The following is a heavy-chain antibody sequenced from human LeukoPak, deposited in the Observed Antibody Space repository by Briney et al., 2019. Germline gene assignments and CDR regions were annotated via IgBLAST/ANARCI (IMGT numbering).Heavy chain of an antibody. CDR1: GFTFSSYA. Sequence: PGGSLRLSCAASGFTFSSYAMHWVRQAPGKGREGGAVISYDGSNTYYADSVNGRFTISRDNSTNTLYLQMNSLRAEDTAVYYCARVIWPTQGYYYYYGMDAWGQGTTVTVSS. J-gene: IGHJ6*02. D-gene: IGHD3-16*02. V-gene: IGHV3-30-3*01. CDR3: ARVIWPTQGYYYYYGMDA. CDR2: ISYDGSNT.